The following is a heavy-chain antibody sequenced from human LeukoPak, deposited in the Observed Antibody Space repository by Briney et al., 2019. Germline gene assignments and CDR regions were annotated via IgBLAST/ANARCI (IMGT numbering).Heavy chain of an antibody. CDR2: INPNSGGT. J-gene: IGHJ4*02. CDR3: ARGDGYCSGGSCMIFDY. V-gene: IGHV1-2*02. Sequence: ASVKASCKASGYTFTGYYMHWVRQAPGQGLEWMGWINPNSGGTNYAQKFQGRVTMTRDTSISTAYMELSRLRSDDTAVYYCARGDGYCSGGSCMIFDYWGQGTLVTVSS. D-gene: IGHD2-15*01. CDR1: GYTFTGYY.